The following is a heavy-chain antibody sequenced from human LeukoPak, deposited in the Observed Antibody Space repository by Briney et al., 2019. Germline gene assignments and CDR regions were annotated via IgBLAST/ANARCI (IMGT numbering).Heavy chain of an antibody. V-gene: IGHV5-51*03. CDR2: IYPGDSDT. CDR3: ARSASGSSSPDGHFDY. Sequence: PGQSLKISCEGSGYSFTTYWIGWVRQMPGKGLEWMGIIYPGDSDTRYSPSFQGQVTISADESISTAYLQWSSLKASDTAMYYCARSASGSSSPDGHFDYWGQGTLVTVSS. CDR1: GYSFTTYW. J-gene: IGHJ4*02. D-gene: IGHD1-26*01.